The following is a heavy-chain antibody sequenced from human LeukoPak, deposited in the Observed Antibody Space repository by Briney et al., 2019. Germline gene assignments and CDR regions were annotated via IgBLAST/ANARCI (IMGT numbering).Heavy chain of an antibody. CDR2: IYYSETT. V-gene: IGHV4-39*01. CDR1: GGSINSANYY. J-gene: IGHJ6*03. CDR3: ARQRADYYYYYVDV. Sequence: SETLSLTCTVSGGSINSANYYWGWLRQPPGKGLEWIGSIYYSETTYDNPSLKSRVTISIETSKNQFSLKLRSVTASDTAVYYCARQRADYYYYYVDVWAKGRRSPSP.